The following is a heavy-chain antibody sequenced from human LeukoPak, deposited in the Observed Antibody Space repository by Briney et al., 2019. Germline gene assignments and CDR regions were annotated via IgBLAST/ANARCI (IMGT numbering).Heavy chain of an antibody. Sequence: SETLSLTCTVFGGSLSRYYWSWLRQPPGKGLDWIGYIYYSGSTNHNPSLKSRVTISLDTSKYQFSLKLSSVTAADTAVYFCARLNGGYFDYWGQGTLVTVSS. CDR2: IYYSGST. V-gene: IGHV4-59*08. CDR1: GGSLSRYY. J-gene: IGHJ4*02. CDR3: ARLNGGYFDY. D-gene: IGHD1-1*01.